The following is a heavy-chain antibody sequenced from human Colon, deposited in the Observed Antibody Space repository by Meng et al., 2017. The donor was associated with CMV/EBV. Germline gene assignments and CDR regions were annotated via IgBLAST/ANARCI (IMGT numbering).Heavy chain of an antibody. Sequence: GGSLRLSCAASGFTFSRYWMSWVRQAPGKGLEWVAFIRFDAKEQYYSDSVKGRFTISRDNAMSTLYLHMDGLRPDDTAVYYCAKREASASLDYWGQGTLVTVSS. CDR1: GFTFSRYW. CDR2: IRFDAKEQ. V-gene: IGHV3-30*02. D-gene: IGHD5-24*01. J-gene: IGHJ4*02. CDR3: AKREASASLDY.